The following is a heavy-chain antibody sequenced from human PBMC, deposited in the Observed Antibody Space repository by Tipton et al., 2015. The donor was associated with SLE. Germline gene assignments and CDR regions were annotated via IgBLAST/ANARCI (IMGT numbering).Heavy chain of an antibody. CDR2: INWNGGST. J-gene: IGHJ4*02. CDR1: GFTFDDCG. V-gene: IGHV3-20*04. Sequence: SLRLSCAASGFTFDDCGMSWARQAPGKGLEWVSGINWNGGSTGYADSVKGRFTISRDNAKNSLYLQMNSLRAEDTALYYCARVAYSSGYYYFDYWGQGTLVTVSS. CDR3: ARVAYSSGYYYFDY. D-gene: IGHD6-19*01.